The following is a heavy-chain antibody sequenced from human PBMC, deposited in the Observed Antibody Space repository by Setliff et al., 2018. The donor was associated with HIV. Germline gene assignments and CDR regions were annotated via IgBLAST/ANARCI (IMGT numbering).Heavy chain of an antibody. Sequence: PGGSLRLSCAASGFTFSRYWMTWVRQAPGKGLEWVANIKEDGSETYYVDSVKGRFTISRDNSKDTLSPQMNDLRAEDTALYYCAKDYTLTFWEYNWFDVWGQGTLVTVSS. CDR3: AKDYTLTFWEYNWFDV. CDR2: IKEDGSET. D-gene: IGHD3-3*01. J-gene: IGHJ5*02. CDR1: GFTFSRYW. V-gene: IGHV3-7*03.